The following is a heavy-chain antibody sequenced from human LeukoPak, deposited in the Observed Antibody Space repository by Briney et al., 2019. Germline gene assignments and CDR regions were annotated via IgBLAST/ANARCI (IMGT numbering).Heavy chain of an antibody. Sequence: PGGSLRLSCAASGFTFDDYAMHWVRQAPGKGLEWVSGISWNSGSIGYADSVKGRFTISRDNAKNSLYLQMNSLRAEDTALYYCAKDSNSDTAMAYFDYWGQGTLVTVSS. CDR2: ISWNSGSI. J-gene: IGHJ4*02. CDR1: GFTFDDYA. CDR3: AKDSNSDTAMAYFDY. D-gene: IGHD5-18*01. V-gene: IGHV3-9*01.